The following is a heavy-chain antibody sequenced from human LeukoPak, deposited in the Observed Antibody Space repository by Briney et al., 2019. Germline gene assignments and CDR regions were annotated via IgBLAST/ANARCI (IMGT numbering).Heavy chain of an antibody. J-gene: IGHJ4*02. CDR3: ARDAY. V-gene: IGHV4-59*11. CDR1: GFSIGSHY. Sequence: SETLSLTCTASGFSIGSHYWSWIRQSPGKGLEWIGCVYNSGTTVYNPSLTGRVTISVDTSKNQYSLNLRSVTAADAAVYYCARDAYWGQGILVTVSS. CDR2: VYNSGTT.